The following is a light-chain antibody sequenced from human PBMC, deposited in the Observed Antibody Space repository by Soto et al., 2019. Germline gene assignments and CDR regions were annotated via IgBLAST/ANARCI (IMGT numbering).Light chain of an antibody. Sequence: QSVLTQPASVSGSPGQSVTISCTGPRSDIGDSNFISWYPHSPGKAPRLLIYEVNNRPSGVSKRFSGSKAGNTASLTISGLLDDDEADYFCASFRSGTILVFGSGTKVTVL. CDR1: RSDIGDSNF. CDR3: ASFRSGTILV. V-gene: IGLV2-14*01. J-gene: IGLJ1*01. CDR2: EVN.